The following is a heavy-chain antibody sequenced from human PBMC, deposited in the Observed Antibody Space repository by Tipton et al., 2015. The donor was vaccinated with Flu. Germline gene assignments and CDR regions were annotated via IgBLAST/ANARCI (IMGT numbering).Heavy chain of an antibody. CDR1: GFTFSSYA. CDR2: ISGSGGST. J-gene: IGHJ4*02. D-gene: IGHD3-16*01. Sequence: SLRLSCAASGFTFSSYAMSWVRQAPGKGLEWVSAISGSGGSTYYADSVKGRFTISRDNSKNTLYLQMNSLRAEDTAVYYCANWKLWVGDYFDYWGQGTLVTVSS. V-gene: IGHV3-23*01. CDR3: ANWKLWVGDYFDY.